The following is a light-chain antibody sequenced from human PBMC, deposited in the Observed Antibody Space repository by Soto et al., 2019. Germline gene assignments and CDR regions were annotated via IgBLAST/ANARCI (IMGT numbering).Light chain of an antibody. CDR2: HAY. V-gene: IGKV1-33*01. CDR1: QNITNN. Sequence: IQMTHSPSSLSESIGDRVTITCRASQNITNNLSWYQQKPGKAPNLIIYHAYKLAKGVTSRFSGSGSGTDFSFIITSLQREDLATYYCQQYYGLPPITFGQGTRLEIK. CDR3: QQYYGLPPIT. J-gene: IGKJ5*01.